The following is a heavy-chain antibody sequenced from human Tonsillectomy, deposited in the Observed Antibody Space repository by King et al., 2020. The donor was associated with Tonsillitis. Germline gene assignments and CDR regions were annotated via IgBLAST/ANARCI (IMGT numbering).Heavy chain of an antibody. CDR3: ASLQEWTGGDRYKDY. V-gene: IGHV4-39*01. J-gene: IGHJ4*02. CDR1: GGSISSSSYD. Sequence: QLQESGPGLVKPSETLSLTCTVSGGSISSSSYDWGWIRQPPGKGLEWIGSNYYSGSTYYNPSLKSRVTISVDTSKNQFSLQLSSVTAAGTAVYYCASLQEWTGGDRYKDYWGQGTLVTVSS. CDR2: NYYSGST. D-gene: IGHD5-24*01.